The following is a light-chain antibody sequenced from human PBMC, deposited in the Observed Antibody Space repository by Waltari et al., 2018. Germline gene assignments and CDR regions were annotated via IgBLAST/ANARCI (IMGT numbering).Light chain of an antibody. CDR3: QQYNSDDWT. J-gene: IGKJ1*01. Sequence: DIQRTQSPSTLAAFVGASVTITCRASQSINRWGAWYQQKLGKAPKLLIHEVSSWVSGVPSRFSGSGSETEFTLTINSLQPDDFATYYCQQYNSDDWTFGQGTKLEI. V-gene: IGKV1-5*01. CDR2: EVS. CDR1: QSINRW.